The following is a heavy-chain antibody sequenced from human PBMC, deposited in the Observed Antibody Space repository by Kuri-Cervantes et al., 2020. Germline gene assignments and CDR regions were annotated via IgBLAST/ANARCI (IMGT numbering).Heavy chain of an antibody. Sequence: GGSLRLSCAASGFTFSSYWMSWVRQAPGKGLEWVANIKQDGSEKYYVDSVKGRFTISRDNAKKSLYLQMNSLRAEDTAVYYCARDRDSGDYVISAFDIWGQGTMVTVSS. CDR2: IKQDGSEK. V-gene: IGHV3-7*01. CDR1: GFTFSSYW. J-gene: IGHJ3*02. CDR3: ARDRDSGDYVISAFDI. D-gene: IGHD4-17*01.